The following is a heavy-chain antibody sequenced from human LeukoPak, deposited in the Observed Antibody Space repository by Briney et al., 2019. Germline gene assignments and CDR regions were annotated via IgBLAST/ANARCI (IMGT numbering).Heavy chain of an antibody. CDR1: GFTFSIYS. V-gene: IGHV3-21*01. Sequence: PGGSLRLSCAASGFTFSIYSMNWVRQAPGKGLEWVSSISSSSNYIYYADSVKGRFTISRDNAKNSLYLQMNSLRAEDTAVYYCARAGPADYWGQGTLVTASS. CDR2: ISSSSNYI. CDR3: ARAGPADY. J-gene: IGHJ4*02.